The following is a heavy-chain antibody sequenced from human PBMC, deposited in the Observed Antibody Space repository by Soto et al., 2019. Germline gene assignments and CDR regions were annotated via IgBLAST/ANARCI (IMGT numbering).Heavy chain of an antibody. V-gene: IGHV4-39*01. J-gene: IGHJ4*02. Sequence: SETLSVTCTVSGGSISSSIYYWGCIRQPPGKGLEWIGSIYYSGSTYYNPSLKSRVTISVDTSKNQFSLKLSSVTAADTAVYYCASSPEGAPNYWGQGTLVTVSS. CDR3: ASSPEGAPNY. D-gene: IGHD3-16*01. CDR2: IYYSGST. CDR1: GGSISSSIYY.